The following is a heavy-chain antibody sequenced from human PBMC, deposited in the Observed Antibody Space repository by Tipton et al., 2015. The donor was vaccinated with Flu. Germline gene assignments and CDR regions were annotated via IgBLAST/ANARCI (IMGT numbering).Heavy chain of an antibody. D-gene: IGHD2-21*02. CDR3: ARDPTQRCGGDCYSTWASYYGMDV. V-gene: IGHV4-39*07. CDR1: GGSISSTTYN. Sequence: TLSLTCTVSGGSISSTTYNWGWIRQPPGKGLEWIGRIYYSGSTYYNPSLKSRVTISVDTSKNQFSLKLSSVTAADTAVYYCARDPTQRCGGDCYSTWASYYGMDVWGQGTTVTVSS. J-gene: IGHJ6*02. CDR2: IYYSGST.